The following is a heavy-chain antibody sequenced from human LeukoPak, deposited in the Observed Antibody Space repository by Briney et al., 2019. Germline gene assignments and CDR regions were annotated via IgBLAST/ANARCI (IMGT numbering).Heavy chain of an antibody. D-gene: IGHD4-17*01. Sequence: PSETLSLTCTVSGGSISSYYWSWIRQPPGKGLEWIGYIYYSGSTNYNPSLKSRVTISVDTSKNQFSLKLSPVTAADTAVYYCARGARAKTTVYYYYYMDVWGKGTTVTVSS. CDR2: IYYSGST. CDR3: ARGARAKTTVYYYYYMDV. V-gene: IGHV4-59*01. CDR1: GGSISSYY. J-gene: IGHJ6*03.